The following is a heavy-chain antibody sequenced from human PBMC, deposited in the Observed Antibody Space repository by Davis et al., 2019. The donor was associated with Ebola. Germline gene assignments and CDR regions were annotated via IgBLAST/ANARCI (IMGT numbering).Heavy chain of an antibody. CDR1: GGSISSSSYY. V-gene: IGHV4-39*01. Sequence: SETLSLTCTVSGGSISSSSYYWGWIRQPPGKGLEWIGSIYYSGSTYYNPYLKSRVTISVDTSKNPFSLKLSSVTAAATAVYYCARAPRRLGDCSSTSCYIMNWGQGTLVTVSS. CDR2: IYYSGST. D-gene: IGHD2-2*02. CDR3: ARAPRRLGDCSSTSCYIMN. J-gene: IGHJ4*02.